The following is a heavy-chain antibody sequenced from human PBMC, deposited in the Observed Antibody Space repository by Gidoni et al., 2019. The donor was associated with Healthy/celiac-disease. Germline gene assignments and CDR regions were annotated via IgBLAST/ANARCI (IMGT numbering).Heavy chain of an antibody. Sequence: QVQLAQSGAEVKKPGASVKVSCKASGYTFTGSYMHWVRQATGQGLEWMGWINPNSGGTNYSQKFQGRVTMTRDTSISTAYMELSRLRSDDTAVYYCARDKKASVLRFLESARFDPWGQGTLVTVSS. D-gene: IGHD3-3*01. CDR3: ARDKKASVLRFLESARFDP. V-gene: IGHV1-2*02. CDR2: INPNSGGT. CDR1: GYTFTGSY. J-gene: IGHJ5*02.